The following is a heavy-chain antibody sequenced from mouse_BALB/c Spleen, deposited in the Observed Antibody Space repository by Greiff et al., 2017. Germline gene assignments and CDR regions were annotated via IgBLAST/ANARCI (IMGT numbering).Heavy chain of an antibody. D-gene: IGHD1-1*01. CDR3: TTRRLLMDY. Sequence: LQQPGSELVRPGASVKLSCKASGYTFTSYWMHWVKQRPGQGLEWIGNIYPGSGSTNYDEKFKSKATLTVDTSSSTAYMQLSSLTSEDSAVYYCTTRRLLMDYWGQGTSVTVSS. CDR2: IYPGSGST. CDR1: GYTFTSYW. V-gene: IGHV1S22*01. J-gene: IGHJ4*01.